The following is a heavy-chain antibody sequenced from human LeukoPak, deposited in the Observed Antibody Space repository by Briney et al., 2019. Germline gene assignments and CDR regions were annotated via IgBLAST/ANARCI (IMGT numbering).Heavy chain of an antibody. V-gene: IGHV3-30*18. CDR1: GFTFSSYG. CDR3: AKHGSGRYFDY. D-gene: IGHD6-19*01. J-gene: IGHJ4*02. CDR2: ISSDGSNK. Sequence: GGSLRLSCAASGFTFSSYGMRWVRQAPGKGLDWVAVISSDGSNKHYADSVKGRFTISRDNSKSTLYLQVNSLRAEDTAVYYCAKHGSGRYFDYWGQGTLVTVSS.